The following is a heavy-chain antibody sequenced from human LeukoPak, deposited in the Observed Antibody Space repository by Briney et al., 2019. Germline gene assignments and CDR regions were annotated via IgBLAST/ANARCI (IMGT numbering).Heavy chain of an antibody. J-gene: IGHJ3*02. CDR3: ARDRWELLTSPGAFDI. CDR2: ISAYNGNT. CDR1: GYTFTSYG. Sequence: GASVKVSCKASGYTFTSYGISWVRQAPGQGLEWMGWISAYNGNTNYAQKLQGRVTMTTDTSTSTAYMELRSLRSGDTAVYYCARDRWELLTSPGAFDIWGQGTMVTVSS. D-gene: IGHD1-26*01. V-gene: IGHV1-18*01.